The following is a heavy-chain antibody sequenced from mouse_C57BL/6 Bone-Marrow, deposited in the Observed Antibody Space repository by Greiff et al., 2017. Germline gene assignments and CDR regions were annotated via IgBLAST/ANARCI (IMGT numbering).Heavy chain of an antibody. J-gene: IGHJ3*01. Sequence: EVQLVESGAELVRPGASVKLSCTASGFNIKDDYMHWVKQRPEQGLEWIGWIDPENGDTEYASTFQGKATITADTSSNTAYLQLSSLTSGDTAVYYCTTRVYYYGSSPAWFAYWGQGTLVTGSA. D-gene: IGHD1-1*01. CDR1: GFNIKDDY. V-gene: IGHV14-4*01. CDR3: TTRVYYYGSSPAWFAY. CDR2: IDPENGDT.